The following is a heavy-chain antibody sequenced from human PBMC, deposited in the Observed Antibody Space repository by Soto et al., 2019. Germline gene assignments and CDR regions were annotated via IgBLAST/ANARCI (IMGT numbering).Heavy chain of an antibody. CDR3: ARAPLHGYNTLDY. CDR1: GYTFTSYY. J-gene: IGHJ4*02. Sequence: QVQLVQSGAEVKKPGASVNISCRASGYTFTSYYMHWVRQAPGQGLEWMGLINPSGGSTSYAQKFQGRVTMTSDRSTSTVYMELSSLRSEDTAVYYCARAPLHGYNTLDYWGQGTLVTVSS. D-gene: IGHD5-12*01. V-gene: IGHV1-46*01. CDR2: INPSGGST.